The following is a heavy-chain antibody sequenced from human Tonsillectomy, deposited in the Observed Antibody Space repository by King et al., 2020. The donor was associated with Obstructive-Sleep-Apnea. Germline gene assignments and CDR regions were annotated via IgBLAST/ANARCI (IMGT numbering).Heavy chain of an antibody. CDR1: GGSVSSGSYY. CDR2: IYYSGAT. V-gene: IGHV4-61*01. D-gene: IGHD5-18*01. J-gene: IGHJ4*02. CDR3: ARVDTAMVYLDY. Sequence: VQLQESGPGLVKPSETLSLNCTVSGGSVSSGSYYWSWIRQPPGKGLEWVGYIYYSGATHYNPSLKSRVTISVDTSKNQFSLKLSSVTAADTAVYYCARVDTAMVYLDYWGQGTLVTVSS.